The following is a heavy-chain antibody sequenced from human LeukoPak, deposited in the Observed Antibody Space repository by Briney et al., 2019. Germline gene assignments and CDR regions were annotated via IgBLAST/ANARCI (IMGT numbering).Heavy chain of an antibody. Sequence: GESLKISCKCSGYSFTSYGIGWVRQMPGKGLEWMGIIYPGDSDTRYSPSFQGQVTISAYKSISTAYLQWSSLKASDTAMYYCASHPPTYYDILTGYYYYYGMDVWGQGTTVTVSS. V-gene: IGHV5-51*01. CDR3: ASHPPTYYDILTGYYYYYGMDV. CDR1: GYSFTSYG. J-gene: IGHJ6*02. CDR2: IYPGDSDT. D-gene: IGHD3-9*01.